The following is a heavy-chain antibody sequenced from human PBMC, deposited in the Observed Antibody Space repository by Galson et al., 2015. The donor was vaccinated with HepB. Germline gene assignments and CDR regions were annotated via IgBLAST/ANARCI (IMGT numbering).Heavy chain of an antibody. J-gene: IGHJ4*02. CDR1: GYSFTSYW. CDR2: IYPGDSDT. D-gene: IGHD2-21*01. CDR3: ARRGAYCGGDCEDYGD. V-gene: IGHV5-51*03. Sequence: QSGAEVKKPGESLKISCKGSGYSFTSYWIGWVRQMPGKGLEWMGIIYPGDSDTRYSPSFQGQVTISADKSISTAYLQWSSLKASDTAMYYCARRGAYCGGDCEDYGDWGQGTLVTVSS.